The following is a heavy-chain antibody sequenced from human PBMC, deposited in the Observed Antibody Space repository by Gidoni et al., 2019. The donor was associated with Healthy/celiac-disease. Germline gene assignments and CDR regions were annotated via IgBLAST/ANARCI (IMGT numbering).Heavy chain of an antibody. V-gene: IGHV1-69*19. Sequence: QVQLVQSGAEVKKPGSSVKVSCKASGGTFSSYAISWVRQAPGQGLEWMGGITPIFGTANYEQKFQGRVTITADESTSTAYMELSSLRSEDTAVYYCAREKGSSGWGMGTWFDPWGQGTLVTVSS. CDR2: ITPIFGTA. CDR3: AREKGSSGWGMGTWFDP. J-gene: IGHJ5*02. CDR1: GGTFSSYA. D-gene: IGHD6-19*01.